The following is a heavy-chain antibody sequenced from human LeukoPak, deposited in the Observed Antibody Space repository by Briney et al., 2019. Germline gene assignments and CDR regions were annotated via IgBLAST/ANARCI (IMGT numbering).Heavy chain of an antibody. V-gene: IGHV3-48*03. CDR1: GFTFSSYE. Sequence: GGSLRLSCAASGFTFSSYEMNWVRQAPGKGLEWVSYISSSGSTIYYADSVKGRFTISRDNAKNSLYLQMNSLRAEDTAVYYCASVAGGSWYNFDYWGQGTLVTVSS. CDR2: ISSSGSTI. J-gene: IGHJ4*02. D-gene: IGHD6-13*01. CDR3: ASVAGGSWYNFDY.